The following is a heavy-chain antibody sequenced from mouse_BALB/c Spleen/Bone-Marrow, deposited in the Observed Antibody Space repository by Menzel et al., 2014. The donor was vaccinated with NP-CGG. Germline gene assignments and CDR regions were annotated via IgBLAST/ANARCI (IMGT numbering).Heavy chain of an antibody. J-gene: IGHJ4*01. CDR3: AREGGHYDAMDY. CDR1: GYTFTDYN. D-gene: IGHD1-2*01. Sequence: EVPLMGSGPELVTPGASVKISCKSSGYTFTDYNIHWVKQSHGKSLEWIGYIYPYNGATCYNQKINIKATLTVDKSSSTAYMELRRLTSEDYTVYYCAREGGHYDAMDYWGQGTSVTVYS. CDR2: IYPYNGAT. V-gene: IGHV1S29*02.